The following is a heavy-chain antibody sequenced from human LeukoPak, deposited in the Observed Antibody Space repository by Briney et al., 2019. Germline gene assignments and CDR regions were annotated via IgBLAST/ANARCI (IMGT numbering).Heavy chain of an antibody. Sequence: ASVKVSCKASGYTFTGYYMHWVRQAPGQGLEWMGWINPNSGGTNYAQKFQGRVTMTRDTSISTAYMELSRLRSDDTAVYYCASALKRGSAGTLIDHWGQGTLVTVSS. J-gene: IGHJ4*02. V-gene: IGHV1-2*02. CDR2: INPNSGGT. CDR3: ASALKRGSAGTLIDH. CDR1: GYTFTGYY. D-gene: IGHD6-13*01.